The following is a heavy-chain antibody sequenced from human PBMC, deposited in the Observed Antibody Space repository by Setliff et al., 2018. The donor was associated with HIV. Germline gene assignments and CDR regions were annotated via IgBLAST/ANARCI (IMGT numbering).Heavy chain of an antibody. D-gene: IGHD3-22*01. CDR3: ARVRLTMIMMVDYFDQ. Sequence: RDPPGKGLEWVGHIYSTGDTSYNPSLKSRVTLSADTSKNQLSLSLTSVTAADTAVYYCARVRLTMIMMVDYFDQWGQGTLVTVSS. J-gene: IGHJ4*02. CDR2: IYSTGDT. V-gene: IGHV4-28*03.